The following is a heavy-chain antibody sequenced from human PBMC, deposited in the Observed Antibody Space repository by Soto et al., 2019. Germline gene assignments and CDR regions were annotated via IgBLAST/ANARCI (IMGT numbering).Heavy chain of an antibody. Sequence: GASGKVSSEACCNSLPEYGTLLGLPAPGQKREWMGWINAGNGNTKYSQKFQGRVTITRDTSASTAYMELSSLRSEDTAVYYCARDRQQLVRYSSYYTDVWGQGTTVTVSS. V-gene: IGHV1-3*01. CDR1: CNSLPEYG. J-gene: IGHJ6*03. CDR3: ARDRQQLVRYSSYYTDV. D-gene: IGHD6-13*01. CDR2: INAGNGNT.